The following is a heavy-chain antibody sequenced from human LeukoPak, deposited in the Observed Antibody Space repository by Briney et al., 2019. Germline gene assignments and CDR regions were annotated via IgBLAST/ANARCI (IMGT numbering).Heavy chain of an antibody. CDR3: AGRLWRRDGYNLSAFDI. CDR2: IYYSGST. Sequence: NSSETLSLTCTVSGGSISSYYWNWIRQPPGKGLEWIGYIYYSGSTNHNPSLKSRVTISVDTSKNQFSLKLSSVTAADTAVYYCAGRLWRRDGYNLSAFDIWGQGTMVTVSS. J-gene: IGHJ3*02. CDR1: GGSISSYY. D-gene: IGHD5-24*01. V-gene: IGHV4-59*01.